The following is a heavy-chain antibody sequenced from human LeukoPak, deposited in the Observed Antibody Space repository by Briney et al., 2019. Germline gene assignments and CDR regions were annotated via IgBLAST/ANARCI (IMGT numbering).Heavy chain of an antibody. Sequence: PGGSLRLSCAASGFTFSSYGMSWVRQAPGKGLEWVSAISGSGGSTYYADSVKGRFTISRDNAKNSLYLQMNSLRAEDTAVYYCAREGQWRSFDIWGQGTMVTVSS. J-gene: IGHJ3*02. CDR3: AREGQWRSFDI. CDR1: GFTFSSYG. CDR2: ISGSGGST. V-gene: IGHV3-23*01. D-gene: IGHD6-19*01.